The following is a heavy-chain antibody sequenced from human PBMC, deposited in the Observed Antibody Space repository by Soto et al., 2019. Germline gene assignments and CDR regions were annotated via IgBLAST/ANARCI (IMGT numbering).Heavy chain of an antibody. D-gene: IGHD6-19*01. CDR1: GFTFSSYA. Sequence: GGSLRLSCAASGFTFSSYAMHWVRQAPGKGLEWVAVISYDGSNKYYADSVKGRFTISRDNSKNTLYLQMNSLRAEDTAVYYCARDRLTNLAVALSNWFDPWGQGTLVTVSS. CDR3: ARDRLTNLAVALSNWFDP. J-gene: IGHJ5*02. V-gene: IGHV3-30-3*01. CDR2: ISYDGSNK.